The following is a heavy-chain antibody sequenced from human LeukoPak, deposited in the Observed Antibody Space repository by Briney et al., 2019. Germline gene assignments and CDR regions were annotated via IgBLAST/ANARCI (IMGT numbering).Heavy chain of an antibody. CDR3: ARFSSGYVYYYYYMDV. CDR2: IYHSGST. J-gene: IGHJ6*03. Sequence: SETLSLTCAVSGYSISSGYYWGWIRQPPGKGLEWIGSIYHSGSTNYNPSLKSRVTISVDTSKNQFSLKLSSVTAADTAVYYCARFSSGYVYYYYYMDVWGKGTTVTVSS. CDR1: GYSISSGYY. D-gene: IGHD3-22*01. V-gene: IGHV4-38-2*01.